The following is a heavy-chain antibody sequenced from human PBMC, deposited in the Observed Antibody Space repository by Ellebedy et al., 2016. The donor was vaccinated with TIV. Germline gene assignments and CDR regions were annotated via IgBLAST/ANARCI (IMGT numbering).Heavy chain of an antibody. CDR1: RVIFRSYW. Sequence: PGGSLRLSCAASRVIFRSYWMHWVRQAPGEGLVWVARINNNGSSTNYADSVRGRFTISRDNAKNTLFLQMDSLRAEDTGVYYCISASYGSGSSLEYWGQGTLVTVSP. CDR3: ISASYGSGSSLEY. CDR2: INNNGSST. V-gene: IGHV3-74*01. D-gene: IGHD3-10*01. J-gene: IGHJ4*02.